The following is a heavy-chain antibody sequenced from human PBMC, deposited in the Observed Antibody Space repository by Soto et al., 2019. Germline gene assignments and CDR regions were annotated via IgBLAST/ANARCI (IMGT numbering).Heavy chain of an antibody. Sequence: SETLSLTCAVSGYSISSSNWWGWIRQPPGKGLEWIGYIYYSGTTYYNPSLKSRVTMSVDTSNNQFSLKLSSVTAADTAVYYCARQASGYYYGWFDPWGQGTLVTVSS. D-gene: IGHD3-22*01. CDR3: ARQASGYYYGWFDP. CDR2: IYYSGTT. CDR1: GYSISSSNW. J-gene: IGHJ5*02. V-gene: IGHV4-28*01.